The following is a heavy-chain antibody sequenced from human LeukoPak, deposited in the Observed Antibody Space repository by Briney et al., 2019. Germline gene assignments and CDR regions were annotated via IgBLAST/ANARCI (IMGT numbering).Heavy chain of an antibody. D-gene: IGHD4-17*01. V-gene: IGHV3-48*03. CDR1: GFTFSRFD. CDR2: ISSSGSTI. Sequence: QPGGSLRLSCAASGFTFSRFDMNWVRQAPGKGLEWVSYISSSGSTIYYADSVKGRFTISRDNAKNSLYLQMNSLRAEDTAVYYCARDGPTTVTYYYYYYYMDVWGKGTTVTVSS. J-gene: IGHJ6*03. CDR3: ARDGPTTVTYYYYYYYMDV.